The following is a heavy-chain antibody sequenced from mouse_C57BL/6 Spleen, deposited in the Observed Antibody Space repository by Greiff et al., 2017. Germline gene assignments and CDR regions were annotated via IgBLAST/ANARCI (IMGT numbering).Heavy chain of an antibody. Sequence: EVKLMESGGGLVQPGGSLKLSCAASGFTFSDYGMAWVRQAPRTGPEWVAFISNLAYSIYYADTVTGRFTISRENAMNTLYLEMSSLRSEDTAMYYCARQGGTDWYFDVWGTGTTVTVSS. D-gene: IGHD4-1*01. CDR2: ISNLAYSI. CDR3: ARQGGTDWYFDV. J-gene: IGHJ1*03. CDR1: GFTFSDYG. V-gene: IGHV5-15*04.